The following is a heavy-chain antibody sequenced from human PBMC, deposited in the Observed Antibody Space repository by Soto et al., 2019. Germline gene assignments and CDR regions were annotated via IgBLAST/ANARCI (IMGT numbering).Heavy chain of an antibody. CDR2: ISSSSSTI. V-gene: IGHV3-48*02. CDR1: GFTFSSYS. CDR3: ARDSPPYYYDSSGSRYYFDY. Sequence: EVQLVESGGGLVQPGGSLRLSCAASGFTFSSYSMNWVRQAPGKGLEWVSYISSSSSTIYYADSVKGRFTISRDNAKNSLHLQMNSLRDEDTAVYYCARDSPPYYYDSSGSRYYFDYWGQGTLVTVSS. J-gene: IGHJ4*02. D-gene: IGHD3-22*01.